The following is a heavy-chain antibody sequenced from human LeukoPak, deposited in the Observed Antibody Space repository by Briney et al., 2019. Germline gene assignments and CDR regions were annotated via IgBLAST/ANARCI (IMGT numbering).Heavy chain of an antibody. Sequence: GGSLRLSCAASGFTFSTYDMSWVRQAPGKGLEWVSTFSGRAYSTYYADSVRGRFTISRDNSKNTLYLQMNSLRAEDTAVYYCAKSPLYDSSGYYYVYYFDYWGQGTLVTVSS. CDR1: GFTFSTYD. V-gene: IGHV3-23*01. CDR2: FSGRAYST. D-gene: IGHD3-22*01. CDR3: AKSPLYDSSGYYYVYYFDY. J-gene: IGHJ4*02.